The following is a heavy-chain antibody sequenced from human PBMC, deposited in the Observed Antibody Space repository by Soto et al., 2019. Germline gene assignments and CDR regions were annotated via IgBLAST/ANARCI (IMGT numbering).Heavy chain of an antibody. Sequence: ASVKVSCKASGGTFSSYAISWVRQAPGQGLEWMGGIIPILGIANYAQKFQGSVTITADKYTSTAYMELSSLRSEDTAVYSCARGEHYYDSSGYFDYWGHGTLVTVSS. D-gene: IGHD3-22*01. CDR1: GGTFSSYA. V-gene: IGHV1-69*10. CDR2: IIPILGIA. J-gene: IGHJ4*01. CDR3: ARGEHYYDSSGYFDY.